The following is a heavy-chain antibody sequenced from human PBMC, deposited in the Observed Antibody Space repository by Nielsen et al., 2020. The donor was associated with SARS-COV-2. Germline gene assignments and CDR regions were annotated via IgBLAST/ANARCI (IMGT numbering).Heavy chain of an antibody. V-gene: IGHV3-9*01. D-gene: IGHD1-26*01. CDR2: ISWNSGSI. J-gene: IGHJ4*02. CDR1: GFTFDDYA. Sequence: SCAASGFTFDDYAMHWVRQAPGKGLEWVSGISWNSGSIGYADSVKGRFTISRDNAKNSLYLQMNSLRAEDTALYYCAKDNYLGAFDYWGQGTLVTVSS. CDR3: AKDNYLGAFDY.